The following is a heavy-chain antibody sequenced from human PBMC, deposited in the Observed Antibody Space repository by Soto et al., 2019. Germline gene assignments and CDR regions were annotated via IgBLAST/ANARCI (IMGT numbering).Heavy chain of an antibody. Sequence: GGSLRLSCAVSGFTFNSYSMNWVRQAPGKGLEWVSYISSISSTIYYADSVKGRFTISRDNAKNSLYLQMNSLRAEDTAVYYCARDSVGYCTSTSCYAGYFQHWGQGTLVTVSS. CDR2: ISSISSTI. D-gene: IGHD2-2*01. J-gene: IGHJ1*01. CDR1: GFTFNSYS. CDR3: ARDSVGYCTSTSCYAGYFQH. V-gene: IGHV3-48*01.